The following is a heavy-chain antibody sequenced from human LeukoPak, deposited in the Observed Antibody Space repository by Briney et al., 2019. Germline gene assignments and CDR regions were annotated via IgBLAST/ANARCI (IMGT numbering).Heavy chain of an antibody. CDR3: ARVHRSYYVPSLDAFDI. D-gene: IGHD1-26*01. CDR2: ISAYNGNT. Sequence: GAPVKDSCKASRYTFTSYGISSVRQAPGQGLEWMGWISAYNGNTNYAQKLQGRVTMTTDTSTSTAYMELRGLISDDTAVYYCARVHRSYYVPSLDAFDIWGQGTMVTVSS. V-gene: IGHV1-18*01. J-gene: IGHJ3*02. CDR1: RYTFTSYG.